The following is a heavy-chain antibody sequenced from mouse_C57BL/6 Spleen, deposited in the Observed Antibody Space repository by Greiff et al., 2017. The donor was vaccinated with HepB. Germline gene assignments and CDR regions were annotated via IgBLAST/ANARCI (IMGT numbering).Heavy chain of an antibody. J-gene: IGHJ2*01. Sequence: VQLQQSGPELVKPGASVKISCKASGYTFTDYYMNWVKQSHGKSLEWIGDINPNNGGTSYNQKFKGKATLTVDKSSSTAYMELRSLTSEDSAVYYCARSLFITTVVAPFDYWGQGTTLTVSS. CDR3: ARSLFITTVVAPFDY. D-gene: IGHD1-1*01. V-gene: IGHV1-26*01. CDR1: GYTFTDYY. CDR2: INPNNGGT.